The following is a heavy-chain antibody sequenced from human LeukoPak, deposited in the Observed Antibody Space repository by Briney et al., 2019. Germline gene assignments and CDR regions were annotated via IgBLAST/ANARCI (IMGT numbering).Heavy chain of an antibody. CDR3: ARADYEGNNWSDDAFDF. CDR2: IIPMFGTA. CDR1: GGTFSSYA. V-gene: IGHV1-69*13. Sequence: SVKVSCKASGGTFSSYAISWVRQAPGQGLEWMGGIIPMFGTANYTQKFQDRVTITADESTSTAYMELSGLRSEDTAVYFCARADYEGNNWSDDAFDFWGQGTMVTVSS. J-gene: IGHJ3*01. D-gene: IGHD1-1*01.